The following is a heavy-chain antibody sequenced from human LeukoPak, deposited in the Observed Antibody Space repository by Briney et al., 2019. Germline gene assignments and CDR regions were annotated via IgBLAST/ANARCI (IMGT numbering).Heavy chain of an antibody. V-gene: IGHV3-23*01. Sequence: PGGSLKLSCAASGFTFSSFVMNWVRQAPGKGLDGVSSIGGSGGGTYYADSVKGRFTISRDNSKNTLYLLMNTLRGDDTAVYYCAKISGSGSSHSDSWGQGTLVTVSS. CDR2: IGGSGGGT. CDR1: GFTFSSFV. D-gene: IGHD3-10*01. J-gene: IGHJ4*02. CDR3: AKISGSGSSHSDS.